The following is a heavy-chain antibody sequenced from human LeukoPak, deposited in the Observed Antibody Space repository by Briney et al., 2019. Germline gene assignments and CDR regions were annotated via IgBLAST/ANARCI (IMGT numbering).Heavy chain of an antibody. Sequence: GGSLGLSCAASGFTVSSNYMSWVRQAPGKGLEWVSVIYSGGSTYSADSVKGRFTISRDNSKNTLYLQMNSLRAEDTAVYYCARGRGGYCSSTSCSRGNWFDPWGQGTLVTVSS. J-gene: IGHJ5*02. CDR1: GFTVSSNY. CDR3: ARGRGGYCSSTSCSRGNWFDP. CDR2: IYSGGST. D-gene: IGHD2-2*01. V-gene: IGHV3-53*01.